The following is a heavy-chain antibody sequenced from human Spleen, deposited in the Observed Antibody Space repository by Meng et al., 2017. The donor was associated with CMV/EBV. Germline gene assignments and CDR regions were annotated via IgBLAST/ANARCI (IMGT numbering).Heavy chain of an antibody. Sequence: QVQLQESGPGLVKPSETLSLTCAVYGGSFSGYYWNWICQPPGKGLEWIGEINHSGSTNYNPSLKSRVTISVDTSKNQFSLKVRSVIAADTAVYYCARQRESRTGFDSWGQGTLVTVSS. D-gene: IGHD1-14*01. J-gene: IGHJ4*02. CDR2: INHSGST. CDR1: GGSFSGYY. CDR3: ARQRESRTGFDS. V-gene: IGHV4-34*01.